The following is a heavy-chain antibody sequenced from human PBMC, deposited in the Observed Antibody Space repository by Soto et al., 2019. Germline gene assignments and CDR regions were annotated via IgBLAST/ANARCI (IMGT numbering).Heavy chain of an antibody. CDR3: ARAPQCVSVTCPGRVNNWFGP. CDR2: VYNTGIT. J-gene: IGHJ5*02. Sequence: SETLSLTRTVSGGSVTSGLHYWGWIRQSPGKGLEWIVYVYNTGITNYNPSLKSRATVSLDGSKTHFSLSLTSVTAADTAVYYCARAPQCVSVTCPGRVNNWFGPWGQGTLVTISS. CDR1: GGSVTSGLHY. V-gene: IGHV4-61*03. D-gene: IGHD1-26*01.